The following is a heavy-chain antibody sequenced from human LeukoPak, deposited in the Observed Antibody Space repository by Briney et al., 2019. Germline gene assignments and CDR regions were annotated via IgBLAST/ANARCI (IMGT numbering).Heavy chain of an antibody. CDR1: GFTFSSYW. J-gene: IGHJ4*02. V-gene: IGHV4-39*02. Sequence: GSLRLSCAASGFTFSSYWMSWIRQPPGKGLEWIGSVYYGRSPYFNPSLESRATISVDTSKNHFSLKMSSVTAADTAVYYCARSSGTGTFSYWGQGTLVTVSS. CDR3: ARSSGTGTFSY. CDR2: VYYGRSP. D-gene: IGHD6-25*01.